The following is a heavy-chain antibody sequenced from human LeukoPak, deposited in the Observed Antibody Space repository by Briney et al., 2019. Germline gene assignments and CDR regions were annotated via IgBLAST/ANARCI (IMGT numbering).Heavy chain of an antibody. CDR3: ARGGPQYYYMDV. V-gene: IGHV4-59*01. CDR1: GGSISSFY. Sequence: SETLSLTCTVSGGSISSFYLTWIRQPPGKGLEWIGYVYYSGSTKHNPSLKSRVSMSVDTSKNQFSLNLRSVTAADTAVYYCARGGPQYYYMDVWGKGTTVTVSS. J-gene: IGHJ6*03. CDR2: VYYSGST.